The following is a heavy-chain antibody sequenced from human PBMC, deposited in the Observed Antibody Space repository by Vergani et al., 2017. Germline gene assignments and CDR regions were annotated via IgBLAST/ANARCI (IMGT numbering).Heavy chain of an antibody. V-gene: IGHV4-61*02. CDR1: GGSISSGSYY. Sequence: QVQLQESGPGLVKPSQTLSLTCTVSGGSISSGSYYWSWIRQPAGKGLEWIGRIYTSGSTNYNPSLKSRVTISVDTSKNQFSLKLSSVTAADTAVYYCARSGGYYSYYYYGMAVWGQXP. CDR3: ARSGGYYSYYYYGMAV. CDR2: IYTSGST. J-gene: IGHJ6*02. D-gene: IGHD3-22*01.